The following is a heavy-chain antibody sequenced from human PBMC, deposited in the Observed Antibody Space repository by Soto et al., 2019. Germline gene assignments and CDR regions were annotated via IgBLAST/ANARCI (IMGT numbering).Heavy chain of an antibody. CDR2: ISAYNGNT. Sequence: QVQLVQSGAEVKKPGASVKVSCKASGYTFATYGITWVRQAPGQELEWMGWISAYNGNTNYAQKFQSRVTMTTDTATRTAYMELTSLRSDDTAVYYCARDKGQLWLPTHFDYWGQGTLVTVSS. D-gene: IGHD5-18*01. CDR3: ARDKGQLWLPTHFDY. V-gene: IGHV1-18*04. J-gene: IGHJ4*02. CDR1: GYTFATYG.